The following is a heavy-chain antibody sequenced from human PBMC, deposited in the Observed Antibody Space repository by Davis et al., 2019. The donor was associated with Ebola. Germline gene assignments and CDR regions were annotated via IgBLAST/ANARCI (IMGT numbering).Heavy chain of an antibody. V-gene: IGHV1-18*01. CDR1: GFSFTDYG. D-gene: IGHD6-25*01. CDR2: ISAYTGHT. CDR3: VRHRRSSAGVVDP. Sequence: ASVKVSCKASGFSFTDYGITWVRQAPGQGLEFMGWISAYTGHTNYAQSFQGRIAMTIDTSTNILYMELRSLRSDDTAMYYCVRHRRSSAGVVDPWGQETLVTVSS. J-gene: IGHJ5*02.